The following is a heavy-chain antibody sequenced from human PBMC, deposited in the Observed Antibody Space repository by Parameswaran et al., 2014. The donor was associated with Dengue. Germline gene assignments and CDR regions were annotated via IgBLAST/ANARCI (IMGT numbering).Heavy chain of an antibody. Sequence: WVRQAPGQRLEWMGWINAGSGDTKYSQKFQGRVTITADTSASTAYMELSSLRSEDTALYYCARESGVLGVHAMGTYWGQGSQVTVSS. D-gene: IGHD2-8*01. J-gene: IGHJ4*02. CDR3: ARESGVLGVHAMGTY. CDR2: INAGSGDT. V-gene: IGHV1-3*01.